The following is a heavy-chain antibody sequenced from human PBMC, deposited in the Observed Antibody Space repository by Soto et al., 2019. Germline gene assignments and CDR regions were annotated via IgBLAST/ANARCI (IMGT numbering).Heavy chain of an antibody. CDR3: AKIVFL. CDR2: IYYSGST. V-gene: IGHV4-31*03. CDR1: GGLTRTVGYL. Sequence: PLYLPCTVSGGLTRTVGYLGSWIRHHPGKGLEWIGYIYYSGSTYYNLSLKSRLTISVDTSKNKFTLKLSSILAAATTGYYYAKIVFLWGQGTPVTVSS. J-gene: IGHJ4*01. D-gene: IGHD2-21*01.